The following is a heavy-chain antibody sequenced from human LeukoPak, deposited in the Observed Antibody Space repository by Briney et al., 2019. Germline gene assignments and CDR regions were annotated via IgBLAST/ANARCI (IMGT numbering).Heavy chain of an antibody. Sequence: GGSLRLSCAASGFTFSSYSMNWVRRAPGKGLEWVSSISSSSYIYYADSVKGRFTISRDNAKNSLYLQMNSLRAEDTAVYYCARDLATIRNFDYWGQGTLVTVSS. CDR3: ARDLATIRNFDY. D-gene: IGHD5-24*01. J-gene: IGHJ4*02. CDR2: ISSSSYI. CDR1: GFTFSSYS. V-gene: IGHV3-21*01.